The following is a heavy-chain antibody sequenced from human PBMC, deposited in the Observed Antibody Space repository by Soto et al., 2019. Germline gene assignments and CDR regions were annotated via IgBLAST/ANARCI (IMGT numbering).Heavy chain of an antibody. D-gene: IGHD1-26*01. CDR2: INAGNGNT. CDR3: ARAPSSPYSGSYSFDY. V-gene: IGHV1-3*01. CDR1: GCTFTSYA. J-gene: IGHJ4*02. Sequence: GASVKVSCKASGCTFTSYAMHWVRQAPGQRLEWMGWINAGNGNTKYSQKFQGRVTITRDTSASTAYMELSSLRSEDTAVYYCARAPSSPYSGSYSFDYWGQGTLVTVSS.